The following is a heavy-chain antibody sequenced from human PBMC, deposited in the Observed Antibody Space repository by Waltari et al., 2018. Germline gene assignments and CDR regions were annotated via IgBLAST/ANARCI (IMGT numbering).Heavy chain of an antibody. D-gene: IGHD3-16*01. Sequence: QVQLVESGGGVVQPGRSLRLSCAASGFTFSSYAMHWVRQAPGKGLEWVAVISYDGSNKYYEDSVKGRFTISRDNSKNTLYLQMNSLRAEDTAVYYCARDMFGGNYGFAYWYWGQGTLVTVSS. V-gene: IGHV3-30-3*01. CDR1: GFTFSSYA. CDR2: ISYDGSNK. J-gene: IGHJ4*02. CDR3: ARDMFGGNYGFAYWY.